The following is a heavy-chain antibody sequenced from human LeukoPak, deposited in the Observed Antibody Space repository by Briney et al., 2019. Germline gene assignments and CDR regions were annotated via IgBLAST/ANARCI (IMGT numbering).Heavy chain of an antibody. D-gene: IGHD2-21*01. Sequence: ASVKASCKASGYTFTGYYIHWVRQAPGQGLEWMGWINPNGGDTTYAQNFRGRVTMTRDAAISTAYMELSRLRSDDTAVYYCARGGSAAYLLDYWGQGTLVTVSS. CDR2: INPNGGDT. J-gene: IGHJ4*02. CDR1: GYTFTGYY. CDR3: ARGGSAAYLLDY. V-gene: IGHV1-2*02.